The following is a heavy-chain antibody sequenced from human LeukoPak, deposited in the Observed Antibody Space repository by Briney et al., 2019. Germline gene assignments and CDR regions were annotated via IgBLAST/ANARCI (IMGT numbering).Heavy chain of an antibody. V-gene: IGHV1-2*02. Sequence: ASVKVSCKASGYTFTGYYMHWVRQAPGQGLEWMGWINPNSGGTNYAQKFQGRVTMTRDTSISTAYMELSRLRSDDTAVYYCARVVSIAATRPDYWGQGTLVTVSS. D-gene: IGHD6-6*01. CDR1: GYTFTGYY. CDR2: INPNSGGT. J-gene: IGHJ4*02. CDR3: ARVVSIAATRPDY.